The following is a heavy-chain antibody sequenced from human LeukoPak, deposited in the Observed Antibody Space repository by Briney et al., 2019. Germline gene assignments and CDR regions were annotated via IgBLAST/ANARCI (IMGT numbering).Heavy chain of an antibody. V-gene: IGHV3-7*03. CDR1: GFTFRSYW. J-gene: IGHJ4*02. CDR2: IKQDGSEK. Sequence: GGSLRLSCAASGFTFRSYWMSWVRQAPGKGLEWVANIKQDGSEKYYVDSVKGRFTISRDNAKKSLYLQMNSLKAEDTAVYYCARDGAPFDHWGQGTLVTVSS. CDR3: ARDGAPFDH. D-gene: IGHD3-16*01.